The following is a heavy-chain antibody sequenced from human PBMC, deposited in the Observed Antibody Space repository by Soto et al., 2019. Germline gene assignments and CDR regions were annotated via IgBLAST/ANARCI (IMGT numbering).Heavy chain of an antibody. CDR3: ARLYSSSWYSAFDI. V-gene: IGHV4-39*01. CDR2: IYYSGST. J-gene: IGHJ3*02. CDR1: GGSISSSSYY. D-gene: IGHD6-13*01. Sequence: PSETLSLTCTVSGGSISSSSYYWGWIRQPPGKGLEWIGSIYYSGSTYYNPSLKSRVTISVDTSKNQFSLKLSSVTAADTAVYYCARLYSSSWYSAFDIWGQGTMVTVSS.